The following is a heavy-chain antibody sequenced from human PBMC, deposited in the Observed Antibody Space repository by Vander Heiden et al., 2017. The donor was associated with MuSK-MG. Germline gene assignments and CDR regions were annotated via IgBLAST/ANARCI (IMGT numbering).Heavy chain of an antibody. V-gene: IGHV4-39*01. Sequence: QLQLQESGPGLVKPSETLSLTCTVSGGSISSSSYYWGWIRQPPGKGLEWIGSINYRGSTYYNPSLKSRVTISVDTSKNQFSLKLSSVTAADTAVYHCATHYYDSSGYFVYWGQGTLVTVSS. J-gene: IGHJ4*02. CDR3: ATHYYDSSGYFVY. CDR1: GGSISSSSYY. D-gene: IGHD3-22*01. CDR2: INYRGST.